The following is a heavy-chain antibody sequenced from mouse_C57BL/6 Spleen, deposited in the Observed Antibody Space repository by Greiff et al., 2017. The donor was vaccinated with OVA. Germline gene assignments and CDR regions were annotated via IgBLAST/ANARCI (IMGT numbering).Heavy chain of an antibody. J-gene: IGHJ2*01. CDR1: GFNIKDYY. V-gene: IGHV14-1*01. CDR2: IDPEDGDT. D-gene: IGHD1-1*01. Sequence: VQLQQSGAELVRPGASVKLSCTASGFNIKDYYMHWVKQRPEQGLEWIGRIDPEDGDTEYAPKFQGKATMTADTSSNTAYMQLSSLTSEDSAVYYCARLGLIYYYGSSYYWGQGTTLTVSS. CDR3: ARLGLIYYYGSSYY.